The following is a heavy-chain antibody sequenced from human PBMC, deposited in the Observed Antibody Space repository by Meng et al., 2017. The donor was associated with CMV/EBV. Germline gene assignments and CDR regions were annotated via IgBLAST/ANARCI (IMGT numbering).Heavy chain of an antibody. CDR3: ARGRGFWSGTPFDP. V-gene: IGHV4-34*01. Sequence: QVQLQQWGAGLLKPSXTLXLTCAVYGGSFSGYYWSWIRQPPGKGLEWIGEINHSGSTNYNPSLKSRVTISVDTSKNQFSLKLSSVTAADTAVYYCARGRGFWSGTPFDPWGQGTLVTVSS. J-gene: IGHJ5*02. D-gene: IGHD3-3*01. CDR2: INHSGST. CDR1: GGSFSGYY.